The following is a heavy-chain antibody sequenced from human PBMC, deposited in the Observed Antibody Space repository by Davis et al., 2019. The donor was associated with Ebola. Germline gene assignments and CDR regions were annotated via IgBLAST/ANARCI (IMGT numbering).Heavy chain of an antibody. Sequence: AASVKVSCKASGGTFSSYAISWVRQAPGQGLEWMGGIIPIFGTANYAQKFQGRVTMTRDTSTSTVYMELSSLRSEDTAVYYCARDLRIFGVVGIYYYYGMDVWGQGTTVTVSS. CDR1: GGTFSSYA. J-gene: IGHJ6*02. D-gene: IGHD3-3*01. V-gene: IGHV1-69*05. CDR3: ARDLRIFGVVGIYYYYGMDV. CDR2: IIPIFGTA.